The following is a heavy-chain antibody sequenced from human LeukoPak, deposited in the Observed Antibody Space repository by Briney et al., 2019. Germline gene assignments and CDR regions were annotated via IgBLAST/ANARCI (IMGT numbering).Heavy chain of an antibody. J-gene: IGHJ5*02. CDR1: GGSFSGYY. CDR2: INHSGST. CDR3: ARARRTVFGVARKISNWFDP. Sequence: SETLSLTCAVYGGSFSGYYWSWIRQPPGKGLEWIGEINHSGSTNYNPSLKSRVTISVDTSKNQFSLKLSSVTAADTAVYYCARARRTVFGVARKISNWFDPWGQGTLVTVSS. D-gene: IGHD3-3*01. V-gene: IGHV4-34*01.